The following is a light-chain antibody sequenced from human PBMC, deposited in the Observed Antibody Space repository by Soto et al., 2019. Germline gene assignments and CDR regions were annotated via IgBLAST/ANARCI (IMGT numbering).Light chain of an antibody. V-gene: IGKV1-5*03. CDR1: QTISSW. CDR2: KAS. J-gene: IGKJ1*01. Sequence: DIQMTQSPSTLSGSVGDRVTITCRASQTISSWLAWYQQKPGKAPKLLIYKASTLKSGFPARFRGSGSGTELTLTISSLQTDDFATDYCQHYNSYSEAFGQGTKVELK. CDR3: QHYNSYSEA.